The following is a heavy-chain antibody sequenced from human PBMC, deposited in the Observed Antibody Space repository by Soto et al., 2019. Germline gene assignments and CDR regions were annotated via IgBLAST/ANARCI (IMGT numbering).Heavy chain of an antibody. Sequence: SETLSLTCTVSGGSISSYYWSWIRQPPGKGLEWIGYIYYSGSTNYNPSLKSRVTISVDTSKNQFSLKLSSVTAADTAVYYCASSPGSYDYVWGSYRIGNWFDTWGQGTLVTVPQ. CDR3: ASSPGSYDYVWGSYRIGNWFDT. CDR2: IYYSGST. J-gene: IGHJ5*02. CDR1: GGSISSYY. V-gene: IGHV4-59*01. D-gene: IGHD3-16*02.